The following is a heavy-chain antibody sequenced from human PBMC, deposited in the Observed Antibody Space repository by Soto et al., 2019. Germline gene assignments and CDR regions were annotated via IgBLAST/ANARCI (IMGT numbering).Heavy chain of an antibody. Sequence: ASVKVSCKASGYTFTGYYMHWVRQAPGQGLEWMGWINPNSGGTNYAQKFQGWVTMTRDTSISTAYMELSRLRSDDTAVYYCARDRLLGIVGARTYYYGMDVWGQGTTVTVSS. D-gene: IGHD1-26*01. CDR2: INPNSGGT. V-gene: IGHV1-2*04. CDR3: ARDRLLGIVGARTYYYGMDV. J-gene: IGHJ6*02. CDR1: GYTFTGYY.